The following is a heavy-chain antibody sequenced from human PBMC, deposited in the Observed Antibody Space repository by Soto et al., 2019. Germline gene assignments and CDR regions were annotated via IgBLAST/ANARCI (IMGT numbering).Heavy chain of an antibody. CDR2: INSDGSIT. J-gene: IGHJ4*02. CDR3: VRYPRSVGGSYRPAY. D-gene: IGHD3-16*02. V-gene: IGHV3-74*01. Sequence: SLRLSCAASGFTFSSYWMHWVRQVPEKGLVWVSRINSDGSITNYADAVKGRFTISRDNVKNTLYLQMNSLRAEDTAVYYCVRYPRSVGGSYRPAYWGQGTLVTSPQ. CDR1: GFTFSSYW.